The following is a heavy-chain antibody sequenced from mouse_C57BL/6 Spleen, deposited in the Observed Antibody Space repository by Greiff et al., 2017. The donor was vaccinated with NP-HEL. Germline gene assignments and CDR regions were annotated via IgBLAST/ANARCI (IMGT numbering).Heavy chain of an antibody. J-gene: IGHJ2*01. CDR1: GYTFTDYY. Sequence: VQLQQSGPVLVKPGASVKMSCKASGYTFTDYYMNWVKQSHGKSLEWIGVINPYNGGTSYNQKFKGKATLTVDKSSSTAYMELNSLTSEDSAVYYCARWGYYEYDGDFDYWGQGTTLTVSS. CDR2: INPYNGGT. D-gene: IGHD2-4*01. V-gene: IGHV1-19*01. CDR3: ARWGYYEYDGDFDY.